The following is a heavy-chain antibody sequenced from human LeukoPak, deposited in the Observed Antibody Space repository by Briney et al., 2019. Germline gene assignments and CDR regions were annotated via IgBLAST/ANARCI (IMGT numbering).Heavy chain of an antibody. CDR1: GGSFSGYY. CDR2: INHSGST. J-gene: IGHJ3*02. D-gene: IGHD2-21*01. Sequence: SETLSLTCAVYGGSFSGYYWSWIRQPPGKGLEWIGEINHSGSTNYNPSLKSRVTTSVDTSKNQFSLKLSSVTAADTAVYYCARGGHIPRRDAFDIWGQGTMVTVSS. CDR3: ARGGHIPRRDAFDI. V-gene: IGHV4-34*01.